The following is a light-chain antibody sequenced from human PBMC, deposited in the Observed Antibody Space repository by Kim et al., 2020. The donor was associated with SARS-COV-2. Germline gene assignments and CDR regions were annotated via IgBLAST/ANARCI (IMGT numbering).Light chain of an antibody. J-gene: IGKJ1*01. CDR2: GAS. Sequence: PGKRATLSCRASQSVNSNLAWYQQKPGQAPRLLIYGASTRATGIPARFSGSGSGTEFTLTISSLQSEDFAVYYCQQYNNWRTFGQGTKVDIK. CDR3: QQYNNWRT. CDR1: QSVNSN. V-gene: IGKV3-15*01.